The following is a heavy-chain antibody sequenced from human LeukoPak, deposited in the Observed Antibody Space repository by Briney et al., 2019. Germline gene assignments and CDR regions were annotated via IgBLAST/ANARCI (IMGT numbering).Heavy chain of an antibody. V-gene: IGHV3-48*04. CDR2: ITSSSNTV. CDR3: ARDLSPDYYDILTGYYFDY. CDR1: GFTFSSYT. J-gene: IGHJ4*02. D-gene: IGHD3-9*01. Sequence: TGGSLRLSCAASGFTFSSYTMNWVRQAPGKGLEWVSYITSSSNTVYYEDSVKGRFTLSRDNAKNSLYLQMNSLRAEDTALYYCARDLSPDYYDILTGYYFDYWGQGALVTVSS.